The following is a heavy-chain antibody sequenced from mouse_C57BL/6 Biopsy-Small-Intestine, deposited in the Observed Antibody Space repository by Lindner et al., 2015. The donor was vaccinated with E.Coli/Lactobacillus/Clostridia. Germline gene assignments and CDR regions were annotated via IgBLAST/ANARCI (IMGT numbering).Heavy chain of an antibody. CDR2: IYPGDGDT. J-gene: IGHJ3*01. CDR3: ARGLTGTPFAY. D-gene: IGHD4-1*01. CDR1: GYAFSSYW. V-gene: IGHV1-80*01. Sequence: QLQESGAELVKPGASVKISCKASGYAFSSYWMNWVKQRPGKGLEWIGQIYPGDGDTNYNGKFKGKATLTADKSSSTAYMQLSSLTSEDSAVYFCARGLTGTPFAYWGQGTLVTVSA.